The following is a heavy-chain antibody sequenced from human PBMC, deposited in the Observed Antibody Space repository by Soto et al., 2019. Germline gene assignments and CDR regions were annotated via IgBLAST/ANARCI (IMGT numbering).Heavy chain of an antibody. CDR2: IYSGGST. V-gene: IGHV3-53*01. Sequence: GGSLRLSCAASGFIVSSNYMSWVRQAPGKGLEWVSIIYSGGSTFYADSVKGRFTISRDNSKNALYLQLDSLRAEDTAVYYCAKDRSQGAVAGTSDFDYWGQXTLVTVSS. D-gene: IGHD6-19*01. CDR3: AKDRSQGAVAGTSDFDY. J-gene: IGHJ4*02. CDR1: GFIVSSNY.